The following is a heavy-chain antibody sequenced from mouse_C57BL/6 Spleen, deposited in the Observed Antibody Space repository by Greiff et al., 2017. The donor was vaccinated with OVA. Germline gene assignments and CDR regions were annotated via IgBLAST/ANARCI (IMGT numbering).Heavy chain of an antibody. CDR2: IDTSDSYT. CDR1: GYTFTSYW. CDR3: ARSHYGSSYGYFDV. V-gene: IGHV1-69*01. D-gene: IGHD1-1*01. Sequence: QVQLQQPGAELVMPGASVKLSCKASGYTFTSYWMHWVKQRPGQGLEWIGEIDTSDSYTNYNQKFKGKATLTVDKSSSTAYIQLSSLTSEYSAVYYSARSHYGSSYGYFDVWGTGTTVTVSS. J-gene: IGHJ1*03.